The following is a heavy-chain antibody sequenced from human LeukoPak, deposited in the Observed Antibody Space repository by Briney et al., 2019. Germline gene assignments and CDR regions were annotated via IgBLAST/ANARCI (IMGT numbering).Heavy chain of an antibody. CDR1: GFTFSSYW. D-gene: IGHD1-7*01. CDR3: AREVGSDNWNYAGAFDI. CDR2: INSDGSST. V-gene: IGHV3-74*01. J-gene: IGHJ3*02. Sequence: GGSLRLSCAASGFTFSSYWMHWVRQAPGKGLVWVSRINSDGSSTSYADSVKGRFTISRDNAKNTLYLQMNSLRAEDTAVYYCAREVGSDNWNYAGAFDIWGQGTMVTVSS.